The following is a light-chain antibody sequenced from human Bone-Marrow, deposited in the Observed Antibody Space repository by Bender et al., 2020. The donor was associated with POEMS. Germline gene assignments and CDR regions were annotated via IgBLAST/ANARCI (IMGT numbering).Light chain of an antibody. J-gene: IGLJ2*01. CDR1: NIGSES. Sequence: SYVMTQPPSVSVAPGQTATITCGGTNIGSESVHWYQQKPGQAPVLVVFDDNDRPLGIPERFSGSNSGNTATLTITRVEAGDEADYFCQIWDSSYEVIFGGGTRLTVL. CDR3: QIWDSSYEVI. CDR2: DDN. V-gene: IGLV3-21*02.